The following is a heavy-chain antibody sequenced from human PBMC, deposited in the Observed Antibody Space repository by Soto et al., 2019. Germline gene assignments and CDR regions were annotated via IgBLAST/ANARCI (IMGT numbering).Heavy chain of an antibody. Sequence: PSQTLSLTCDISGDSVSSNSAAWNWIRQSPSRGLEWLGGTYYRSKWYNDYAVSVRSRITINPDTSKNQFSLQLSSVTPEDTAVYYCARDRPYCTDDRCYSRYFDSWGQGTLVTVSS. CDR1: GDSVSSNSAA. D-gene: IGHD2-15*01. V-gene: IGHV6-1*01. CDR2: TYYRSKWYN. CDR3: ARDRPYCTDDRCYSRYFDS. J-gene: IGHJ4*02.